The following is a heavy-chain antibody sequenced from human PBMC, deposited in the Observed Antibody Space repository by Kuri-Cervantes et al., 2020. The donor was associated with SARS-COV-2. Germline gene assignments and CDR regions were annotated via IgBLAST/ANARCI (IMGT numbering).Heavy chain of an antibody. CDR1: GESFSGYF. J-gene: IGHJ3*02. V-gene: IGHV4-39*01. CDR2: IYYSGST. D-gene: IGHD2-2*01. CDR3: ASEGYCSSTSCYLTPVGDALDI. Sequence: SETLSLTCVVSGESFSGYFWTWIRQPPGKGLEWIGSIYYSGSTYYNPSLKSRVTISVDTSKNQFSLKLSSVTAADTAVYYCASEGYCSSTSCYLTPVGDALDIWGQGTMVTVSS.